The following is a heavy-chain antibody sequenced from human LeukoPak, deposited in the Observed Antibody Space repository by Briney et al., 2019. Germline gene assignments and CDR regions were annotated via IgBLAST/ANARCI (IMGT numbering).Heavy chain of an antibody. CDR1: GYTFTSYG. J-gene: IGHJ5*02. V-gene: IGHV1-18*01. Sequence: AASVKVSCKASGYTFTSYGISWVRQAPGQGLEWMGWISAYNGNTNYAQKLQGRVTMTTDTSTSTAYMELRSLRSDDTAVYCCARDTGYSSPHWFDPWGQGTLVTVSS. D-gene: IGHD6-13*01. CDR2: ISAYNGNT. CDR3: ARDTGYSSPHWFDP.